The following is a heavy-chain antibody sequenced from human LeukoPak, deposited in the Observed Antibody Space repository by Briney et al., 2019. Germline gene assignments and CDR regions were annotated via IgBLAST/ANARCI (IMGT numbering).Heavy chain of an antibody. CDR3: ARDGTGGVNYFGAGSYDS. J-gene: IGHJ4*02. CDR2: ISGTSSTI. V-gene: IGHV3-48*01. Sequence: PGGSLRLSCVASGFTFRSYSLNWVRQAPGKGLEWISYISGTSSTIYYTDSVKGRFTISRDNGKNSLYLQMNSLEVEDTAMYYCARDGTGGVNYFGAGSYDSWGQGTLVAVSS. CDR1: GFTFRSYS. D-gene: IGHD3-10*01.